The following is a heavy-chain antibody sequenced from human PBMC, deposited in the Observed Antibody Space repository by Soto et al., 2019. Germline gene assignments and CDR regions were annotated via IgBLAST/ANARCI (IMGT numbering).Heavy chain of an antibody. Sequence: GESLKISCKGSENTFSSYWITWVRQLPGKGLECMGIIYPDDSDTRYSPSFQGQVTISVDKSITTAYLQWSSLKASDTAMYYCARHAYDSSGYPLLYYYYGMDVWGQGTTVTVS. CDR1: ENTFSSYW. J-gene: IGHJ6*02. D-gene: IGHD3-22*01. CDR2: IYPDDSDT. V-gene: IGHV5-51*01. CDR3: ARHAYDSSGYPLLYYYYGMDV.